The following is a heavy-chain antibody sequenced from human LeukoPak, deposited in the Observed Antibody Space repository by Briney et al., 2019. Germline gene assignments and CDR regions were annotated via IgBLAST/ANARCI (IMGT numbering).Heavy chain of an antibody. D-gene: IGHD3-22*01. CDR2: IRSEGHGGTP. V-gene: IGHV3-49*04. Sequence: GGSLRLSCTALGFTFGDYAMNWVRQAPGKGLEWVGFIRSEGHGGTPEYATSVKGRFTISRDDSKSIAYLQKNSLKTEDTAMYYCTRDSYSVDSGYFEFDYWGQGTLVTVSS. J-gene: IGHJ4*02. CDR3: TRDSYSVDSGYFEFDY. CDR1: GFTFGDYA.